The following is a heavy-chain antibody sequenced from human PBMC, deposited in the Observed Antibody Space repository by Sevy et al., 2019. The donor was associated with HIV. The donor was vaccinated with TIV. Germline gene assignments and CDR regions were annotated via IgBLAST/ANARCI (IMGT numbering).Heavy chain of an antibody. J-gene: IGHJ4*02. Sequence: ASVKVSCKASGYTFSGYSISWVRQAPGQGLEWMGWMNTYNGSTKYAQKVQGRVTMTTDTSTSTAYMELRGLRSDDTAVYYCARDTREKSFDYWGQGTLVTVSS. CDR3: ARDTREKSFDY. CDR2: MNTYNGST. CDR1: GYTFSGYS. V-gene: IGHV1-18*01.